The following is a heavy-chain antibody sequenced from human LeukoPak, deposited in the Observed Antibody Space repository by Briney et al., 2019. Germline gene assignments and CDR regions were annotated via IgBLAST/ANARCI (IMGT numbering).Heavy chain of an antibody. CDR1: GYTFTSYD. D-gene: IGHD3-3*01. CDR2: MNPNSGNT. CDR3: ARATPDLWSGYGRIYDY. J-gene: IGHJ4*02. Sequence: ASVKVSCKASGYTFTSYDINWVRQATGQGLEWMGWMNPNSGNTGYAQKFQGRVTMTRNTTISTAYMELSSLRSEDTAVYYCARATPDLWSGYGRIYDYWGQGTLVTVSS. V-gene: IGHV1-8*01.